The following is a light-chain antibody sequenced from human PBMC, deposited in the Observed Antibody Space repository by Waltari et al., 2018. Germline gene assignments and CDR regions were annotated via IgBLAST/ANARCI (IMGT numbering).Light chain of an antibody. V-gene: IGKV1-5*03. CDR1: QTISSF. CDR3: QQYYNYWT. J-gene: IGKJ1*01. CDR2: KAS. Sequence: DIQMTQSPSTLSASVGDRVTITCRASQTISSFLAWYQQKPGKAPKLLIYKASTLATGVPSRFSGSESGTEFTLTISRLQPDDFATYYCQQYYNYWTFGQGTRVEIK.